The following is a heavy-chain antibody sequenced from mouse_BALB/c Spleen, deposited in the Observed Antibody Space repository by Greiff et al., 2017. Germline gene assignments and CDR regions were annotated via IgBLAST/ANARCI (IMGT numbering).Heavy chain of an antibody. V-gene: IGHV1S132*01. Sequence: QVQLQQSGAELVKPGASVKLSCKTSGYTFTSYWIQWVKQRPGQGLGWIGEIFPGTGTTYYNEKFKGKATLTIDTSSSTAYMQLSSLTSEDSAVYFCARSGNHVAMDYWGQGTSVTVSS. CDR1: GYTFTSYW. J-gene: IGHJ4*01. CDR2: IFPGTGTT. CDR3: ARSGNHVAMDY. D-gene: IGHD1-3*01.